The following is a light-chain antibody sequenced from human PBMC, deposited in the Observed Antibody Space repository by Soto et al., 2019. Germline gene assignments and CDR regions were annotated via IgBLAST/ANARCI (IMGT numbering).Light chain of an antibody. V-gene: IGLV1-47*01. Sequence: QSALTQPASASGTPGQRVSIGCSGSNSNIGTNSVHWYQQLPGMAPQPLIYKNNQRPSGVPDRFAGSKSGTSASLAISGPRSEDEAHYFCASWDDGLSAVVFGGGTKLTVL. CDR1: NSNIGTNS. CDR3: ASWDDGLSAVV. CDR2: KNN. J-gene: IGLJ3*02.